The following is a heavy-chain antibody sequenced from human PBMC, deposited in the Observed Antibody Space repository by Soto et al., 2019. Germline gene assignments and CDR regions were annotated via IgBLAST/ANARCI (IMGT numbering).Heavy chain of an antibody. J-gene: IGHJ5*01. CDR1: GFSLSTHGVG. Sequence: QITLKESGPTLVKPTQTLTLTCTFSGFSLSTHGVGVGWVRQPAGKALEWLALIYWDDDKRYSASLNSRLTITKDTSKNLVVLTMTNMDTVDTATSYCAHAMLYCTGGSCSTWFDSWGQGTLVTVSS. CDR3: AHAMLYCTGGSCSTWFDS. V-gene: IGHV2-5*02. CDR2: IYWDDDK. D-gene: IGHD2-15*01.